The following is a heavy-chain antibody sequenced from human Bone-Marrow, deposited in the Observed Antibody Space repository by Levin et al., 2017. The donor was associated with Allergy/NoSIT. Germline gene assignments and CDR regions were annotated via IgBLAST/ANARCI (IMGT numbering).Heavy chain of an antibody. Sequence: PGGSLRLSCAASGFTFDDYAMHWVRQAPGKGLEWVSGISWNSGSIGYADSVKGRFTISRDNAKNSLYLQMNSLRAEDTALYYCAKDILSGSSGWYPFDYWGQGTLVTVSS. CDR1: GFTFDDYA. J-gene: IGHJ4*02. CDR3: AKDILSGSSGWYPFDY. CDR2: ISWNSGSI. D-gene: IGHD6-19*01. V-gene: IGHV3-9*01.